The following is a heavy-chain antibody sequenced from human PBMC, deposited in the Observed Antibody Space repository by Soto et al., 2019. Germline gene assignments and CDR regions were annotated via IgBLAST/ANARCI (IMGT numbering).Heavy chain of an antibody. CDR3: ARASSSSSAADY. CDR1: GESISSGGYY. D-gene: IGHD6-6*01. J-gene: IGHJ4*02. Sequence: SETLSLTCNVSGESISSGGYYWSWIRHHPRKGLEWIGYIYDSESAYYNPSLKSRVTISMDTSKNHFAMRLSSVTDAGTAVYYCARASSSSSAADYWGQGTRVTVSS. V-gene: IGHV4-31*03. CDR2: IYDSESA.